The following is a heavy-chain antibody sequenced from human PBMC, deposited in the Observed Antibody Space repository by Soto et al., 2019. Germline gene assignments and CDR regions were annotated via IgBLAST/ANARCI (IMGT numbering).Heavy chain of an antibody. CDR1: GGSISSGGYY. CDR3: ARAIEIRYSSSWQFDY. D-gene: IGHD6-13*01. J-gene: IGHJ4*02. V-gene: IGHV4-31*03. Sequence: SETLSLTCTVSGGSISSGGYYWSWIRQHPGKGLEWIGYIYYSGSTYYNPSLKSRVTISVDTSKNQFSLKLSSVTAADTAVYYCARAIEIRYSSSWQFDYWGQGTLVTVSS. CDR2: IYYSGST.